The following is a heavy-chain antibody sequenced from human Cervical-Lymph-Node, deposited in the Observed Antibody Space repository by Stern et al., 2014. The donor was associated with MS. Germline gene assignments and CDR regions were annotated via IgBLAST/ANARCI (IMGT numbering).Heavy chain of an antibody. CDR3: ARGVTYCGGDCYGWYFDL. J-gene: IGHJ2*01. Sequence: EVQLVESGGGLVQPGGSLRLSCAASGFTFSSYAMHWVRQAPGKGLEYVSVISSNGGSTYYANAVTSRFTISRDNSKNTLYLHMGSLRVEDMAVYYCARGVTYCGGDCYGWYFDLWGRGTLVTVSS. V-gene: IGHV3-64*01. CDR2: ISSNGGST. D-gene: IGHD2-21*02. CDR1: GFTFSSYA.